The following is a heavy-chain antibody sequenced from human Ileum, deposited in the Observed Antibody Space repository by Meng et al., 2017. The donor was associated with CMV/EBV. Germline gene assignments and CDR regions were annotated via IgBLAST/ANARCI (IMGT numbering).Heavy chain of an antibody. D-gene: IGHD4-23*01. CDR3: ATNSEDY. J-gene: IGHJ4*02. Sequence: QVHLQQWGAGLLKPSETLSLPGAVYSGSFSDYYWIWIRQSPGKGLEWIGEVHHSGITNYNPSLKSRVTISVDTSKNQFFLKLTSVTAADTGLYYCATNSEDYWGQGTLVTASS. V-gene: IGHV4-34*01. CDR1: SGSFSDYY. CDR2: VHHSGIT.